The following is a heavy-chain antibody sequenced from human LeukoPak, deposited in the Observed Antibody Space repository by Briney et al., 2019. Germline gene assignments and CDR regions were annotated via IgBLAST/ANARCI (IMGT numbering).Heavy chain of an antibody. CDR3: AKALNYWYFDL. Sequence: GGSLRLSCAASGFTFSSYAMSWVRQAPGKGLEWVSASGGDGGSTYADSVKGRFTISRDTSKNTLYLQMSSLRAEDTATYYCAKALNYWYFDLWGRGNLVTVSS. V-gene: IGHV3-23*01. CDR2: SGGDGGST. CDR1: GFTFSSYA. J-gene: IGHJ2*01.